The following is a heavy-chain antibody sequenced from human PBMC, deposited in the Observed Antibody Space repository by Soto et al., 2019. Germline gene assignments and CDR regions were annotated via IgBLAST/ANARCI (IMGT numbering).Heavy chain of an antibody. Sequence: SETLSLTCAVYGGSFSGYSWSWIRQPPGKGLEWIGEINHSGSTNYNPSLKSRVTISVDTSKNQFSLKLSSVTAADTAVYYCARLRHSGCYHFPAGDAFDIWGQGTIVAVS. D-gene: IGHD1-26*01. J-gene: IGHJ3*02. CDR2: INHSGST. CDR1: GGSFSGYS. V-gene: IGHV4-34*01. CDR3: ARLRHSGCYHFPAGDAFDI.